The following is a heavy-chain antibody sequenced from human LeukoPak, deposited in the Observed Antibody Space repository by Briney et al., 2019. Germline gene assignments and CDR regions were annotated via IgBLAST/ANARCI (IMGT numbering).Heavy chain of an antibody. CDR2: INSDGSST. Sequence: PGGSLRLSCAASEFPFVTYWMHWVRQAPGKGLVWGSRINSDGSSTKYADSVKGRFTISRDNAKNTLYLQMDSLRTEDTAVYYCAREAAATARAFDLWGLGTLVAVSS. CDR1: EFPFVTYW. D-gene: IGHD6-13*01. V-gene: IGHV3-74*03. J-gene: IGHJ4*02. CDR3: AREAAATARAFDL.